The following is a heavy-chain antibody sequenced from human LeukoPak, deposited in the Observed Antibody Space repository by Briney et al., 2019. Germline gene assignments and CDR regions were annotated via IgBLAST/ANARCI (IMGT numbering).Heavy chain of an antibody. CDR3: ARVLSRGDIVP. Sequence: PGGSLRLSCAASGFNVITNYMSWVRQAPGKGLEWVSYISSSSSTIYYADSVKGRFTISRDNAKNSLYLQMNSLRAEDTAVYYCARVLSRGDIVPWGQGTLVTVSS. D-gene: IGHD2-15*01. CDR1: GFNVITNY. J-gene: IGHJ5*02. V-gene: IGHV3-48*04. CDR2: ISSSSSTI.